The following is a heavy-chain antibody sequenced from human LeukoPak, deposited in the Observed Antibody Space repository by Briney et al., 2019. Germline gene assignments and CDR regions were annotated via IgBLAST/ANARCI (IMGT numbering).Heavy chain of an antibody. V-gene: IGHV4-38-2*01. Sequence: PSETLSLTCAVSGYSISSGHYWGWIRPPPGKGLEWIGSLYHSGSTYYNPSLKSRVTISADTSKNQFSLKVRSVTAADTAMYYCAQFGDPGYYFDYWGQGTLVTVSS. J-gene: IGHJ4*02. CDR2: LYHSGST. CDR3: AQFGDPGYYFDY. CDR1: GYSISSGHY. D-gene: IGHD3-10*01.